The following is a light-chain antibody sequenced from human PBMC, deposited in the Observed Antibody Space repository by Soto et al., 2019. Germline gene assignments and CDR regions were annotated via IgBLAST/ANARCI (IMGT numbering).Light chain of an antibody. J-gene: IGKJ5*01. CDR3: HQTYGTRSIT. CDR1: ESISRH. V-gene: IGKV1-39*01. CDR2: AAS. Sequence: DIQMTQSPSSLSASVGDRVTITCRASESISRHLNWYQQKPGKAPKILIYAASSLQNGVPSRFRGSGSGTAFTLPITNLQPEEFATYYCHQTYGTRSITFGQGTRLDIK.